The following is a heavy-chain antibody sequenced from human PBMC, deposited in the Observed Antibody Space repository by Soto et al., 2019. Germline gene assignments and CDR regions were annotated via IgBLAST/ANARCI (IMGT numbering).Heavy chain of an antibody. CDR3: ARGIITLLPPRPFDY. Sequence: SETLSLTCAVYGGSFNGYYWSWIRQPTGKGLEWIGEINHSGSTNYNPSLKSRVTISVDTSKNQFSLKLSSVTAADTAVYYCARGIITLLPPRPFDYWGQGTLVTVSS. V-gene: IGHV4-34*01. CDR2: INHSGST. D-gene: IGHD1-26*01. CDR1: GGSFNGYY. J-gene: IGHJ4*02.